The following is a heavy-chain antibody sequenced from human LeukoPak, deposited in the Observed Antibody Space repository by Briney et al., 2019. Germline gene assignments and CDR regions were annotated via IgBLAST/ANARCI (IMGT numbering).Heavy chain of an antibody. Sequence: GGSLRPSCAASGFTFSSYDMHWVRQATGKGLEWVSAIGTAGDTYYPGSVKGRFTISRENAKNSLYLQMNSLRAGDTAVYYCVCSTSPGGAFDIWGQGTMVTVSS. CDR2: IGTAGDT. D-gene: IGHD2-2*01. CDR1: GFTFSSYD. CDR3: VCSTSPGGAFDI. V-gene: IGHV3-13*04. J-gene: IGHJ3*02.